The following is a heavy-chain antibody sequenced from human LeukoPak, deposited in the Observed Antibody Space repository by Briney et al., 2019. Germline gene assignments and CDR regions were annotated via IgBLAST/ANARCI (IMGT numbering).Heavy chain of an antibody. V-gene: IGHV3-23*01. D-gene: IGHD4-17*01. CDR2: ISGSGGST. J-gene: IGHJ5*02. Sequence: GGSLRLSCAASGFTFSSYAMSWVRQAPGKGLEWVSAISGSGGSTYYADSVKGRLTISRDNSKNTLYLQMNSLRAEDTAVYYCAKDLGPYYGDYGCNWFDPWGQGTLVTVSS. CDR1: GFTFSSYA. CDR3: AKDLGPYYGDYGCNWFDP.